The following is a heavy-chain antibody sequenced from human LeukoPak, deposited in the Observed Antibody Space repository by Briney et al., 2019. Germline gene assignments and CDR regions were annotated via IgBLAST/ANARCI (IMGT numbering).Heavy chain of an antibody. V-gene: IGHV3-33*06. J-gene: IGHJ6*03. Sequence: GGSLRLSCAASVFTFSSYGMHWVRQAPGKGLAWVAVIWYDGTTKYYADSVKGRFTISRDNSKNTLSLQMNSLRAEDTAVYYCAKGAGYSAYNYHYYYLDVWGKGTTVTVSS. CDR1: VFTFSSYG. CDR3: AKGAGYSAYNYHYYYLDV. D-gene: IGHD5-12*01. CDR2: IWYDGTTK.